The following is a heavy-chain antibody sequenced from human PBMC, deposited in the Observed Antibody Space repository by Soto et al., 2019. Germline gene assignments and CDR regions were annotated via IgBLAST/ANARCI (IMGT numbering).Heavy chain of an antibody. Sequence: ASVKVSSKASGSTFTSYGISLVRQAPGQGLEWMGWISAYNGNTNYAQKLQGRVTMTTDTSTSTAYMELRSLRSDDTAVYYCARYEYSTSWSSGSGMDGWGQATTVTVSS. J-gene: IGHJ6*02. CDR3: ARYEYSTSWSSGSGMDG. CDR1: GSTFTSYG. CDR2: ISAYNGNT. D-gene: IGHD6-13*01. V-gene: IGHV1-18*01.